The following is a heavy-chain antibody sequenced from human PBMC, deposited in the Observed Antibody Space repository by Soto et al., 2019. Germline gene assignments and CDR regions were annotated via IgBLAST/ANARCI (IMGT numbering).Heavy chain of an antibody. D-gene: IGHD3-22*01. Sequence: PGGSLRLSCAASGFTLSSYSMSWVRPAPGKGLEWVSAISGSGGSTYYADSVKGRFTISRDNSKNTLYLQMNSLRAEDTAVYYCAKGNTLTYYYDSSGYHFDYWGQGTLVTVSS. CDR2: ISGSGGST. CDR3: AKGNTLTYYYDSSGYHFDY. J-gene: IGHJ4*02. V-gene: IGHV3-23*01. CDR1: GFTLSSYS.